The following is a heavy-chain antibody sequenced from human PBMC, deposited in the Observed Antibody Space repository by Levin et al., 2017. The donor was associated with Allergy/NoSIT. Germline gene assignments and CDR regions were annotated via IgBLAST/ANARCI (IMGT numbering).Heavy chain of an antibody. V-gene: IGHV3-21*01. J-gene: IGHJ6*02. Sequence: AGGSLRLSCAASGFTFMSSSMNWVRQAPGKGLEWVSTTTTSSNYIYYADSVRGRFTISRDNAKNSLYLEMNSLRAEDTAVYYCARSISRGYYYGMDVWGQGTTVTVSS. CDR1: GFTFMSSS. CDR3: ARSISRGYYYGMDV. CDR2: TTTSSNYI. D-gene: IGHD3-10*01.